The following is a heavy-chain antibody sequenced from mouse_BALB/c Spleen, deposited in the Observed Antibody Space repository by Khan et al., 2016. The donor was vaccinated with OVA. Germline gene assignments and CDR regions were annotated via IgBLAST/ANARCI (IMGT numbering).Heavy chain of an antibody. CDR1: GYTFTTYW. V-gene: IGHV1-7*01. J-gene: IGHJ2*01. CDR3: TRDRIDY. Sequence: QVQLQQSGAELAKPGASVKMSCKASGYTFTTYWMHWVKQRPGQGLEWIGYINPTSGYTDYNEKFKDRATLSAAKSSSTACTQLSSLTSEDSAVYYCTRDRIDYWGQGTTLTVSS. CDR2: INPTSGYT.